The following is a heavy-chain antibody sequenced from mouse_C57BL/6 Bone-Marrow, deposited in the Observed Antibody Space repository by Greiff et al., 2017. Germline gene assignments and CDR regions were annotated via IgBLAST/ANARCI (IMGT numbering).Heavy chain of an antibody. V-gene: IGHV1-19*01. CDR2: INPYNGGT. Sequence: VQLQQSGPVLVKPGASVKMSCKASGYTFTDYYMNWVKQSHGKSLEWIGVINPYNGGTSYNQKFKGKATLTVDKSSSTAYMDLNSLTSEVSAVYYCASLLGPFDYWGQGTTLTVSS. CDR3: ASLLGPFDY. J-gene: IGHJ2*01. D-gene: IGHD4-1*01. CDR1: GYTFTDYY.